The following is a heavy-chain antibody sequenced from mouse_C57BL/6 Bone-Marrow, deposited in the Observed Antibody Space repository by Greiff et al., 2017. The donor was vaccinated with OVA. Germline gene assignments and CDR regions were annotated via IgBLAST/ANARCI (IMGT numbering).Heavy chain of an antibody. D-gene: IGHD1-1*01. CDR3: ASLYYYGSSYVGFY. CDR1: GFTFSDYY. Sequence: EVMLVESGGGLVQPGGSLKLSCAASGFTFSDYYMYWVRQTPEKRLEWVGYISNGGGSTYYPDTVKGRFTISRDNAKNTLYLQMSRLMSEDTAMYYCASLYYYGSSYVGFYWGQGTTLTVSS. J-gene: IGHJ2*01. V-gene: IGHV5-12*01. CDR2: ISNGGGST.